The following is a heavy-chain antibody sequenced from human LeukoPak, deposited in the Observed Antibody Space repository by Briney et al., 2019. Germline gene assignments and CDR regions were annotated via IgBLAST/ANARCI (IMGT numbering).Heavy chain of an antibody. Sequence: GGSLRLSCAASGFTFSSYSMNWVRQAPGKGLEWVSYISSSSSTIYYADSVKGRFTISRDNAKNSLYLQMNSLRAEDTAVYYCAREVPIAVAELGYWGQGTLVTVSS. CDR1: GFTFSSYS. V-gene: IGHV3-48*01. CDR3: AREVPIAVAELGY. D-gene: IGHD6-19*01. J-gene: IGHJ4*02. CDR2: ISSSSSTI.